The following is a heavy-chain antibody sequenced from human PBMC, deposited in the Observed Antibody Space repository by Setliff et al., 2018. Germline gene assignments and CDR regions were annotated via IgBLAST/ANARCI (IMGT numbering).Heavy chain of an antibody. CDR2: INPSGGLT. J-gene: IGHJ3*02. D-gene: IGHD3-3*01. CDR1: GYTLTNYY. V-gene: IGHV1-46*03. CDR3: ARDRFYNSWSGTSITAPHDAFDI. Sequence: ASVKVSCKAPGYTLTNYYMHWVRQAPGQGLEWMGIINPSGGLTRYAQKFQGRVTMTRDMSTSTVYMEVISLRSEDTAVYFCARDRFYNSWSGTSITAPHDAFDIWGQGTMVTVSS.